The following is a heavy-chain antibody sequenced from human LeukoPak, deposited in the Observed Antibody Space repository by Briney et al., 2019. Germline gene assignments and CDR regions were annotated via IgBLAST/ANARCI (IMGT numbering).Heavy chain of an antibody. CDR3: ARKRGGFDY. J-gene: IGHJ4*02. Sequence: GGSLRLSCTASGFTVSNNYMSWVRQAPGKGLEWVSVIYSGGGSTYYADSVKGRFTISRDNAKNSLYLQMNSLRAEDTAVYYCARKRGGFDYWGQGTLVTVSS. CDR1: GFTVSNNY. CDR2: IYSGGGST. D-gene: IGHD3-16*01. V-gene: IGHV3-66*01.